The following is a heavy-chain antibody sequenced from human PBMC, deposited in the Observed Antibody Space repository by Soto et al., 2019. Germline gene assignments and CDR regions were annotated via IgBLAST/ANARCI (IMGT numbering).Heavy chain of an antibody. CDR1: GGSISSGGYY. Sequence: SETLSLTCTVSGGSISSGGYYWSWIRQHPGKGLEWIGYIYYSGSTYYNPSLKSRVTISVDTSKNQFSLKLSSVTAADTAVYYCARVTRAYCGGDCLWYFDLWGRGTLVTVSS. V-gene: IGHV4-31*03. CDR2: IYYSGST. CDR3: ARVTRAYCGGDCLWYFDL. D-gene: IGHD2-21*02. J-gene: IGHJ2*01.